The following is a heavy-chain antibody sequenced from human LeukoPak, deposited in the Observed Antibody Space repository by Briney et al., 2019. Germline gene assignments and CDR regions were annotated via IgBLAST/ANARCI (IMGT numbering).Heavy chain of an antibody. J-gene: IGHJ4*02. V-gene: IGHV3-9*01. Sequence: MPWFGQVPGKGLRWGSGISWNSGNIGYADSVTGRFTVSRDNARNSLYLQMNSLRAEDTALYYCVKDRYSSGWGYFDYWGQGTLVTVSS. D-gene: IGHD6-19*01. CDR2: ISWNSGNI. CDR3: VKDRYSSGWGYFDY.